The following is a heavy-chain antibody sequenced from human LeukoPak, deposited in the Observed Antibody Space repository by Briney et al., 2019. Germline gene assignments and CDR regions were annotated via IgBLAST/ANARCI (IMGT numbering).Heavy chain of an antibody. CDR3: AKEGDYGRASLDY. Sequence: PGGSLRLSCAASGFTFSSYAMSWVRQAPGKGLEWVSAISGSGDSTYYADSVKGRFTISKDNSKNTLYLQMNSLRAEDTAVYYCAKEGDYGRASLDYWGQGTLVTVSS. CDR2: ISGSGDST. CDR1: GFTFSSYA. V-gene: IGHV3-23*01. D-gene: IGHD4-17*01. J-gene: IGHJ4*02.